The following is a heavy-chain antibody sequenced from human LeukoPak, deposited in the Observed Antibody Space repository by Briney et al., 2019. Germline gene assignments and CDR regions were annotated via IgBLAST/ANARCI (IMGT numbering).Heavy chain of an antibody. D-gene: IGHD1-7*01. CDR3: ARAPQYNWNLGYYGMDV. V-gene: IGHV4-34*01. CDR2: INHSGST. CDR1: GGSFSGYY. Sequence: PSETLSLTCAVYGGSFSGYYWSWIRQPPGKGLEWIGEINHSGSTNYNPSLKSRVTISVDTSKNQFSLKLSSVTAADTAVYYCARAPQYNWNLGYYGMDVWGQGTTVTVSS. J-gene: IGHJ6*02.